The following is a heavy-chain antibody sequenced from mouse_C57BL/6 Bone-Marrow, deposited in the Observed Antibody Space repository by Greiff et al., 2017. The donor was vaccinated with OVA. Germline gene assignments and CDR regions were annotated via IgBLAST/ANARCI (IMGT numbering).Heavy chain of an antibody. Sequence: VQLQQSGPVLVKPGASVKMSCKASGYTFTDYYMNWVKQSHGKSLEWIGVINPYNGGTSYNQKFKGKATLTVDKSSSTAYMELNSLTSEDSAVYYCARGVCDYEVDYWGQGTTLTVAS. J-gene: IGHJ2*01. CDR1: GYTFTDYY. CDR3: ARGVCDYEVDY. V-gene: IGHV1-19*01. CDR2: INPYNGGT. D-gene: IGHD2-4*01.